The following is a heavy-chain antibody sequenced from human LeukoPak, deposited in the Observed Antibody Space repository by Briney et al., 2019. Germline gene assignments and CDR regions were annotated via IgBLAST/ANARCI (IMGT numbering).Heavy chain of an antibody. D-gene: IGHD6-6*01. CDR1: GFTFSSYA. J-gene: IGHJ6*02. CDR2: ISGSGGST. V-gene: IGHV3-23*01. Sequence: GGSLRLSCAASGFTFSSYAMSWVRQAPGKGLEWVSAISGSGGSTYYADSVKGRFTISRDNSKNTLYLQMNSLRAGDTAVYYCAKVSSSDYYYGMDVWGQGTTVTVSS. CDR3: AKVSSSDYYYGMDV.